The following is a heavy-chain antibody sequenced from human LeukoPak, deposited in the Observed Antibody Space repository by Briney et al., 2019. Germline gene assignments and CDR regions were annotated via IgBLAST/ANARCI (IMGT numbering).Heavy chain of an antibody. CDR1: GGSFSGYY. CDR2: INHSGST. Sequence: PSETLSLTCAVYGGSFSGYYWSWIRQPPGKGLEWIGEINHSGSTNYNPSLKSRVTIPVDTSKNQFSLKLSSVTAADTAVYYCARGRGYCSSTSCYRHNWFDPWGQGTLVTVSS. V-gene: IGHV4-34*01. D-gene: IGHD2-2*01. J-gene: IGHJ5*02. CDR3: ARGRGYCSSTSCYRHNWFDP.